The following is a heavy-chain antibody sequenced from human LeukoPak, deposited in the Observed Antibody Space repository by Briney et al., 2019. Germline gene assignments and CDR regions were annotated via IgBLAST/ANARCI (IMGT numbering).Heavy chain of an antibody. V-gene: IGHV3-48*03. Sequence: GGSLRLSCAASGFTFSSYEMDWVRQAPGKGLEWVSYINSNGRTTHYADSVKGRFTISRDNAKNSVYLQMDSLRAEDTAVYFCARDSQWLPDYWGQGTLVTVSS. CDR3: ARDSQWLPDY. J-gene: IGHJ4*02. CDR2: INSNGRTT. D-gene: IGHD3-22*01. CDR1: GFTFSSYE.